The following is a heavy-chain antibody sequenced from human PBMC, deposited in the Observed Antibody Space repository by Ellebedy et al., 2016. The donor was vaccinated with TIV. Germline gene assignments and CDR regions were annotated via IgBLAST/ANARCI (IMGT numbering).Heavy chain of an antibody. CDR3: AGVGDYVGNWYFDL. J-gene: IGHJ2*01. D-gene: IGHD4-17*01. V-gene: IGHV4-30-2*01. CDR1: GGSISSGSYS. Sequence: SETLSLTCAVSGGSISSGSYSWSWIRQPPGRGLEWIGYIYHSGNTYYNPSLKSRAAISVDRSKNQFSLKLNSVTAADTAVYFCAGVGDYVGNWYFDLWGRGTLVTVSS. CDR2: IYHSGNT.